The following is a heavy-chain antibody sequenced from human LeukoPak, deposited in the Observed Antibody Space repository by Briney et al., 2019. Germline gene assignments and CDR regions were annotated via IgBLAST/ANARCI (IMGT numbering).Heavy chain of an antibody. Sequence: PGGPLRLSCAASGFTFSSNYMSWVRQAPGKGLEWVANIKQDGSEKYYVDSVKGRFTISRDNAKNSLYLQMNSLRAEDTAVYYCARFGIRLRAYYFFDYWGQGTLVTVSS. CDR3: ARFGIRLRAYYFFDY. D-gene: IGHD2-21*01. CDR1: GFTFSSNY. J-gene: IGHJ4*02. CDR2: IKQDGSEK. V-gene: IGHV3-7*01.